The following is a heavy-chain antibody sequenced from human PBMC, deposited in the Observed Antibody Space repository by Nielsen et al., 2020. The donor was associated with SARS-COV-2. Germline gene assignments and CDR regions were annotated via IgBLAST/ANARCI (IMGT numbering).Heavy chain of an antibody. CDR1: GIPFSSYA. Sequence: GKSPKIPCAALGIPFSSYAIHWVRQAPGKGLEWVAVISYDGSNKYYADSVKGRFTISRDNSKNTLYLQMNSLRAEDTAVYYCARDRVYGGNSPLRYWGPLTLVTVSS. J-gene: IGHJ4*02. CDR3: ARDRVYGGNSPLRY. CDR2: ISYDGSNK. V-gene: IGHV3-30-3*01. D-gene: IGHD4-23*01.